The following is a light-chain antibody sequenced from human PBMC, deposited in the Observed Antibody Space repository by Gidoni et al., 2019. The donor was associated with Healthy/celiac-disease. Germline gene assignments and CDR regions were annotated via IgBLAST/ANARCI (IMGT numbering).Light chain of an antibody. CDR2: GAS. CDR1: QSVSSN. CDR3: QQYNNWPPQYS. Sequence: IVMTQSPATLSVSPGERATLSCRASQSVSSNLAWYQQKPGQAPRLLIYGASTRATGIPARFSGSGSGTEFTLTISSLQSEDFAVYYCQQYNNWPPQYSFXXXTKLEIK. J-gene: IGKJ2*03. V-gene: IGKV3-15*01.